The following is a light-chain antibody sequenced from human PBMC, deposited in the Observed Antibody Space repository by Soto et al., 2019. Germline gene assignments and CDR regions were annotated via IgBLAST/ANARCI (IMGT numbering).Light chain of an antibody. CDR2: EVS. CDR3: SSYTSSSPLV. J-gene: IGLJ2*01. CDR1: SSDVGGYNY. V-gene: IGLV2-14*01. Sequence: QSALTQPASVSGSPGQSITISCIGTSSDVGGYNYVSWYQQYPGKAPKLMIYEVSNRPSWVSNRFSGSKSGNTASLTISGLQAEDEANYYCSSYTSSSPLVFGGGTKVTVL.